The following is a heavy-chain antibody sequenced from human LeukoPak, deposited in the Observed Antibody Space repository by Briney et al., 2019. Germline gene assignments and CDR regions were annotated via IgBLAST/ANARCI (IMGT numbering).Heavy chain of an antibody. CDR3: ARAVGGDGSGSL. J-gene: IGHJ4*02. CDR1: GGSISSNSYY. Sequence: SETLSLTCAVSGGSISSNSYYWGWIRQPPGKGLEWIGYIYYSGSTNYNPSLKSRVTISVDTSKNHFSLKLSSVTAADTAVYYCARAVGGDGSGSLWGPGTLVTVSS. CDR2: IYYSGST. D-gene: IGHD3-10*01. V-gene: IGHV4-61*05.